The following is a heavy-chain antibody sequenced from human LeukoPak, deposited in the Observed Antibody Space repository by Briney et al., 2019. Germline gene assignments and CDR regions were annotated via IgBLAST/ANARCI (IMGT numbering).Heavy chain of an antibody. CDR3: AKDPGNWLVAAFDI. V-gene: IGHV3-23*01. J-gene: IGHJ3*02. CDR1: GFTFSSYS. D-gene: IGHD1-20*01. CDR2: ISGSGGST. Sequence: GGSLRLSCAASGFTFSSYSMNWVRQAPGKGLEWVSAISGSGGSTYYADSVKGRFTISRDNSKNTLYLQMNSLRAEDTAVYYCAKDPGNWLVAAFDIWGQGTMVTVSS.